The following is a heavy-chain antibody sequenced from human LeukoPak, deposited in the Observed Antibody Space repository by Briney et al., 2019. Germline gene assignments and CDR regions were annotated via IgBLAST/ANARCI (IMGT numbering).Heavy chain of an antibody. J-gene: IGHJ5*02. CDR3: ARVYLEWLLTNWFDP. Sequence: ASVKVSCKASGYTFTGYYMHWVRQAPGQGLEWMGWINPNSGGTNYAQKFQGRVTMTRDTSISTAYMELSRLRSDDTAVYYCARVYLEWLLTNWFDPWGQGTLVTVSS. D-gene: IGHD3-3*01. V-gene: IGHV1-2*02. CDR1: GYTFTGYY. CDR2: INPNSGGT.